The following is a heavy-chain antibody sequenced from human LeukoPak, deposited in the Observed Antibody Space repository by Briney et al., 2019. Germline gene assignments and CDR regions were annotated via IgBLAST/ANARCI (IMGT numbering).Heavy chain of an antibody. D-gene: IGHD6-13*01. CDR1: GYTFTGYY. V-gene: IGHV1-2*02. J-gene: IGHJ2*01. CDR3: ARGGTSSSWTPFGWYFDL. Sequence: ASVKVSCKASGYTFTGYYMHWVRQAPGQGLEWMGWINPNSGGTNYAQKFQGRVTMTRDTSISTAYMELSRLRSDDTAVYYCARGGTSSSWTPFGWYFDLWGRGTLVTVSS. CDR2: INPNSGGT.